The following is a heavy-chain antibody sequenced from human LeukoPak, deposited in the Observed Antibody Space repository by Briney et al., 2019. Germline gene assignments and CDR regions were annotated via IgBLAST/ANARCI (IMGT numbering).Heavy chain of an antibody. V-gene: IGHV4-39*01. J-gene: IGHJ4*02. CDR1: SASITSSPYF. D-gene: IGHD3-10*01. CDR2: ISYSGTT. CDR3: AANSADYNTLGSSYKV. Sequence: PSETLSPTCTVSSASITSSPYFWGWIRQSPGKGLEWIGGISYSGTTYYNPSLKSRVTISVDTSKNQFSLKLNSVTAADTAVFYCAANSADYNTLGSSYKVWGQGTLVTVSS.